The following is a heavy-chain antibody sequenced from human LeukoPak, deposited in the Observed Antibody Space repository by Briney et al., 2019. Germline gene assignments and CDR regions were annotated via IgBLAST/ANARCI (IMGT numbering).Heavy chain of an antibody. CDR1: GGSFSGYY. CDR2: INHSGST. Sequence: SETLSLTCAVYGGSFSGYYWSWIRQPPGKGLEWIGEINHSGSTNYNPSLKSRVTISVDTSKNQFSLKLTSVTAADTAVYYCARVRGYCSGTICYRYYFDYWGQGTLVTVSS. V-gene: IGHV4-34*01. D-gene: IGHD2-2*01. J-gene: IGHJ4*02. CDR3: ARVRGYCSGTICYRYYFDY.